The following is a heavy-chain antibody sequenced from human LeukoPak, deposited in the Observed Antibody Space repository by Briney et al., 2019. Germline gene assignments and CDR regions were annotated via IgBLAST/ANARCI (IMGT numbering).Heavy chain of an antibody. V-gene: IGHV3-23*01. Sequence: GGSLRLSCAASGLTFSSYAMSWFRQAPGKGLEWVSGISGSGGFTYYADSVKGRFTISRDNSKNTLYLQMNSLRGDDTAVYYCAKGGSSWSEIDYWGQGSLVTVSS. CDR2: ISGSGGFT. CDR1: GLTFSSYA. J-gene: IGHJ4*02. CDR3: AKGGSSWSEIDY. D-gene: IGHD6-13*01.